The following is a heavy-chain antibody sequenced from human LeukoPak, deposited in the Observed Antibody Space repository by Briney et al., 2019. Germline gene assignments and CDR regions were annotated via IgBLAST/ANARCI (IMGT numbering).Heavy chain of an antibody. CDR1: GFPFSSFS. D-gene: IGHD4-17*01. V-gene: IGHV3-21*01. J-gene: IGHJ4*02. CDR2: ISSSSSYI. Sequence: GGSLRLSCAASGFPFSSFSMNWVRQAPGKGLEWVSSISSSSSYIYYADSLKGRFTISRDNAKNSLYLQMNSMRAEDTAVYYCARGDDYGRYYFDYWGQGNLVTVSS. CDR3: ARGDDYGRYYFDY.